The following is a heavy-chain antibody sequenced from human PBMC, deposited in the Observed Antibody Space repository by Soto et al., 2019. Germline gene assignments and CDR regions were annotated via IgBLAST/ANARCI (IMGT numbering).Heavy chain of an antibody. D-gene: IGHD6-6*01. J-gene: IGHJ6*02. V-gene: IGHV3-23*01. CDR2: ISGSVGST. CDR3: AKDSSSSLFPGIRRFGGLGGMDV. Sequence: XGFLRLSFAASGFTFSSYARSGVGQAPGKGLEWVSAISGSVGSTYYADSVKGRFTISRDNSKNTLYLQMNSLRAEDTAVYYCAKDSSSSLFPGIRRFGGLGGMDVWGQGTTVTVSS. CDR1: GFTFSSYA.